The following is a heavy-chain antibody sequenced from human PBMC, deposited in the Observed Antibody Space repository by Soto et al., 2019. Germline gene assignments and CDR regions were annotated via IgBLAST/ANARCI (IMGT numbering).Heavy chain of an antibody. D-gene: IGHD5-18*01. CDR1: GGSFSGYY. V-gene: IGHV4-34*01. CDR2: INHSGST. Sequence: SETQSLTCAVYGGSFSGYYWSWIRQPPGKGLEWIGEINHSGSTNYNPSLKSRVTISVDTSKNQFSLKLSSVTAADTAVYYCARGRDTAIRFGYGYWGQGTLVTVSS. CDR3: ARGRDTAIRFGYGY. J-gene: IGHJ4*02.